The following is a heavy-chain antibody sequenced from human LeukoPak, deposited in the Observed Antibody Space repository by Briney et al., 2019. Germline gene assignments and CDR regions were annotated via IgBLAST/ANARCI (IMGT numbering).Heavy chain of an antibody. J-gene: IGHJ4*02. V-gene: IGHV3-23*01. CDR3: ANEEWYRFDY. D-gene: IGHD2-8*01. Sequence: GGSLRLSCEASGLTFSIYAMSWVRQAPGKGLEWVSAISKSGDHTYYADSVKGRFTISRDNSKNTQYLQMNSLRAEDTALYYCANEEWYRFDYWGQGTLVTVPS. CDR2: ISKSGDHT. CDR1: GLTFSIYA.